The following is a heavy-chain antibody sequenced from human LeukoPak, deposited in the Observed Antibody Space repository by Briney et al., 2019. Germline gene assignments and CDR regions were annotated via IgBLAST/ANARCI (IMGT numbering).Heavy chain of an antibody. J-gene: IGHJ4*02. CDR2: IIPIFGTA. D-gene: IGHD3-16*02. Sequence: GASVKVSCKASGGTFSSYAISWARQAPGQGLEWMGGIIPIFGTANYAQKFQGRVTITADKSTSTAYMELSSLRSEDTAVYYCARAFQSLGGLSLPDYWGQGTLVTVSP. CDR1: GGTFSSYA. V-gene: IGHV1-69*06. CDR3: ARAFQSLGGLSLPDY.